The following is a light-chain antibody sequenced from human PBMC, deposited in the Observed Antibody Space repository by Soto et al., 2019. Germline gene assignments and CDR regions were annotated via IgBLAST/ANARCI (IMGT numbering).Light chain of an antibody. CDR1: SSDVGSYNL. CDR2: EVS. Sequence: QPVLTQPASVSGSPGQSSTISCTGTSSDVGSYNLVSWYQQHPGKAPKLIISEVSKRPSGVSNRFSGSKSGNTASLTISGLQAEDEADYYCCSYAGSYTFEVFGTGTKATVL. J-gene: IGLJ1*01. CDR3: CSYAGSYTFEV. V-gene: IGLV2-23*02.